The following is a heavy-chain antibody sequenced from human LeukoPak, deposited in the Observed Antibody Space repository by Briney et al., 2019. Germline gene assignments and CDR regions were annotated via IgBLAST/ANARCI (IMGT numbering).Heavy chain of an antibody. CDR1: RFTFSHAW. CDR2: KGSKRYGGTT. Sequence: PGGSLRLSCAPSRFTFSHAWMSWVRQAPGKGLEWIGFKGSKRYGGTTENAASVKGRFTIGRDDSKSIAYLQMNSLKTEDTAVYYCTRVGGGGSGWWEDYWGQGTLVTVSS. CDR3: TRVGGGGSGWWEDY. V-gene: IGHV3-49*04. J-gene: IGHJ4*02. D-gene: IGHD6-19*01.